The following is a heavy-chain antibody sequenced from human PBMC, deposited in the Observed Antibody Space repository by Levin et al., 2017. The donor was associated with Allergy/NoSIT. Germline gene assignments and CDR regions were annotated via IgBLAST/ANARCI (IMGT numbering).Heavy chain of an antibody. D-gene: IGHD1-26*01. Sequence: AGGSLRLSCEVSGFTLSSHAMSWVRQAPGKGLEWVSSIISNGEKTFYADSVKGRFTTSRDTLKNTVYLEMKNVRADDTAVYYCAKDSGTYFGWLGPWGQGTLVTVSS. V-gene: IGHV3-23*01. CDR3: AKDSGTYFGWLGP. J-gene: IGHJ5*02. CDR2: IISNGEKT. CDR1: GFTLSSHA.